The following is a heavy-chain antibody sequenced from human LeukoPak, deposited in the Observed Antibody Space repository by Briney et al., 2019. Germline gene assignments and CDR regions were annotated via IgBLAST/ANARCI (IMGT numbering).Heavy chain of an antibody. D-gene: IGHD1-26*01. CDR2: ISSSGSYI. V-gene: IGHV3-21*01. J-gene: IGHJ4*02. CDR1: GFTFSSYS. CDR3: ARRGRGHLLDY. Sequence: GGSLRLSCAASGFTFSSYSMNWVRQAPGKGLEWVSSISSSGSYIYYADSVKGRFTISGDNAKNSLYLQMNSLRAEDTAVYYCARRGRGHLLDYWGQGTLVTVSS.